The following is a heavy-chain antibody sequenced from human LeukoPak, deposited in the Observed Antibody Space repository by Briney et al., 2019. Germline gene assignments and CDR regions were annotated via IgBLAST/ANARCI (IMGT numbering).Heavy chain of an antibody. CDR1: GFTFTTFP. CDR3: ASPNSMAGTHYFHY. V-gene: IGHV3-30*09. CDR2: ISYDGTDK. Sequence: GGSLRFSCAASGFTFTTFPMHWVRQPPGKGLEWVAVISYDGTDKYYADSVKGRFAISRDNSKSTLYLQMDSLRAEDTAVYYCASPNSMAGTHYFHYWGQGTLVTVSS. D-gene: IGHD6-19*01. J-gene: IGHJ4*02.